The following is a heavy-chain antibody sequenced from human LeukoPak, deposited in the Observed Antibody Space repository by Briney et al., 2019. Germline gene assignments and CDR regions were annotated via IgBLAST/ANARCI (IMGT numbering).Heavy chain of an antibody. Sequence: ASMKVSFKASGYTFIRYGITWVRQAPGQGLEWMGWITAYDGNTNFAQNFQARVTMTTDTSTNTAYMELRSLRSDDTAVYYCARQSFIAGDNWNYVLNGDDALDIWGQGTMVTVSS. V-gene: IGHV1-18*01. D-gene: IGHD1-7*01. J-gene: IGHJ3*02. CDR3: ARQSFIAGDNWNYVLNGDDALDI. CDR1: GYTFIRYG. CDR2: ITAYDGNT.